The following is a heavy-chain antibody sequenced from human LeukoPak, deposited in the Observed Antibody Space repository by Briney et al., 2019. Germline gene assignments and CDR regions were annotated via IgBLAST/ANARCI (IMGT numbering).Heavy chain of an antibody. CDR3: TRDIGDFVSDF. CDR1: GGSISSISSNNYH. D-gene: IGHD2-21*02. CDR2: IYYSGST. V-gene: IGHV4-39*02. J-gene: IGHJ4*02. Sequence: SETLSLTCIVSGGSISSISSNNYHWGWIRQPPGKGLEWIGSIYYSGSTYYNPSLKSRVTISVDTSKNQFSLKLSSVTAADTAVYYCTRDIGDFVSDFWGQGTLVTVSS.